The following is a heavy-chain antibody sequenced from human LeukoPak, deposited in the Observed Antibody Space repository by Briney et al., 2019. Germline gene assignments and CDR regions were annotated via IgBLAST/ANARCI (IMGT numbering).Heavy chain of an antibody. CDR2: ISGSGGST. J-gene: IGHJ4*02. CDR1: GFTFSSYA. Sequence: GGPLRLSCAASGFTFSSYAVSWVRQAPGKGLEWVSSISGSGGSTYSADSVKGRFTISRDNSKNTLYLQMSSLRAEDTALYYCAKDRSCTNDICHGDFDYWGQGTLVTVSS. CDR3: AKDRSCTNDICHGDFDY. V-gene: IGHV3-23*01. D-gene: IGHD2-8*01.